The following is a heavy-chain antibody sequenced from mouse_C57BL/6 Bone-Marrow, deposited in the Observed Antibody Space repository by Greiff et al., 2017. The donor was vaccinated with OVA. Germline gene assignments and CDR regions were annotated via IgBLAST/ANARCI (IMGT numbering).Heavy chain of an antibody. V-gene: IGHV1-81*01. CDR1: GYTFTSYG. CDR3: ARGDYYGSSLDY. D-gene: IGHD1-1*01. Sequence: VKLVESGAELARPGASVKLSCKASGYTFTSYGISWVKQRTGQGLEWIGEIYPRSGNTYYNEKFKGKATLTADKSSSTAYMELRSLTSEDSAVYVCARGDYYGSSLDYWGQGTTLTVSS. CDR2: IYPRSGNT. J-gene: IGHJ2*01.